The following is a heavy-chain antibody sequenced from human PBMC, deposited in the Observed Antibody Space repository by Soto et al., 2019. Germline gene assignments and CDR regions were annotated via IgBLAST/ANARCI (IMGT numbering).Heavy chain of an antibody. CDR2: IYPGDSDT. V-gene: IGHV5-51*01. CDR3: ARHRSAGEDIVVVVASSFSGLLDF. CDR1: GYSFTSYW. Sequence: GESLKISCKGSGYSFTSYWIGWVRQMPGKGLGWRGIIYPGDSDTRYSPSFQGQVTISADKSTSTAYLQWSSLEASDTAMYYCARHRSAGEDIVVVVASSFSGLLDFWGQGTLVTVSS. J-gene: IGHJ4*02. D-gene: IGHD2-15*01.